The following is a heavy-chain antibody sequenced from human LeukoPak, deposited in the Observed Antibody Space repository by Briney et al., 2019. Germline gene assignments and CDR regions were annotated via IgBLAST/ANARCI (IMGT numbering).Heavy chain of an antibody. CDR3: ARGPIHDYDFWSGSNWFDP. D-gene: IGHD3-3*01. J-gene: IGHJ5*02. CDR2: MNPNSGNT. V-gene: IGHV1-8*01. Sequence: ASVKVSCKASGYTFTSYDINWVRQATGQGLEWMGWMNPNSGNTGYAQKFQGRVTMTRNTSISTAYMELSSLRSEDTAVYYCARGPIHDYDFWSGSNWFDPWGQGTLVTVSS. CDR1: GYTFTSYD.